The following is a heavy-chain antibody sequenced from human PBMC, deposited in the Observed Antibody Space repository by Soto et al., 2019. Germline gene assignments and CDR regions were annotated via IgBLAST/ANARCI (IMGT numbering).Heavy chain of an antibody. CDR2: SGGGSGA. Sequence: SGGGSGAYYADSVKGRFTVSRANSKNTLFLQMDSLRAEDTAVYYCAIDLWWYTHWGQGPLVTVSS. D-gene: IGHD2-15*01. CDR3: AIDLWWYTH. V-gene: IGHV3-23*01. J-gene: IGHJ4*02.